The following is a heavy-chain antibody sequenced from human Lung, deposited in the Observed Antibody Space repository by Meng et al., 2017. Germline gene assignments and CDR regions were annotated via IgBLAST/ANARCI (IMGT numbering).Heavy chain of an antibody. CDR3: ARGPITGALYYYYYGMDV. V-gene: IGHV4-34*01. D-gene: IGHD7-27*01. J-gene: IGHJ6*02. CDR2: INHSGST. Sequence: SETLSLTCAVYGGSFSGYYWSWIRQPPGKGLEWIGEINHSGSTNYNPSLKSRVTISVDTSKNQFSLKLSSVTAADTAAYYCARGPITGALYYYYYGMDVWGQGTTVTVSS. CDR1: GGSFSGYY.